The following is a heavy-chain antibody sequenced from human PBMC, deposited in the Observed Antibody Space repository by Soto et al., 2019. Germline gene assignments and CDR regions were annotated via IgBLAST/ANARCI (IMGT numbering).Heavy chain of an antibody. V-gene: IGHV3-30*18. CDR2: LSYDGVYT. D-gene: IGHD3-22*01. CDR1: GFTIGYYG. Sequence: QMRLVESGGGGGQAGRSLRLSCLVSGFTIGYYGTHWVRQAPGKGLEWVAHLSYDGVYTAYADSVKGRFTISSDSSKITLFLQMDSLTTDDTSVYYCAKSQRGSSVGMDVWGQGTNVTVSS. CDR3: AKSQRGSSVGMDV. J-gene: IGHJ6*02.